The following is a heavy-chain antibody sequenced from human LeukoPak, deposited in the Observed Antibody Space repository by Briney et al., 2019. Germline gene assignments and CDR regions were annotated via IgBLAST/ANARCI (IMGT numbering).Heavy chain of an antibody. D-gene: IGHD1-14*01. CDR3: ARPRTEDWFDP. Sequence: SQTLSLTCTVSGGSISSGSYYWRWIRQPAGKGLEWIGRIYTSGSTNYNPSLKSRVTLSVDTSKNQFSLKLSSVTAADTAVYYCARPRTEDWFDPWGQGTLVTVSS. J-gene: IGHJ5*02. CDR2: IYTSGST. V-gene: IGHV4-61*02. CDR1: GGSISSGSYY.